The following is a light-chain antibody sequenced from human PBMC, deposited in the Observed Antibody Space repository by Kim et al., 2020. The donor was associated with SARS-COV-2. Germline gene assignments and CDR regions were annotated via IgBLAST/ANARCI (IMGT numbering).Light chain of an antibody. CDR1: SLKTYY. CDR2: GKN. V-gene: IGLV3-19*02. CDR3: DSWDSSGNHNVV. J-gene: IGLJ2*01. Sequence: SSELTQDPAVSMALGQTVRITCQGDSLKTYYATWYQQKPGQAPVRVIFGKNNRPSGIPHRFSGSNSGNTASLTITGAQAEDEADYYCDSWDSSGNHNVVFGGGTQLTVL.